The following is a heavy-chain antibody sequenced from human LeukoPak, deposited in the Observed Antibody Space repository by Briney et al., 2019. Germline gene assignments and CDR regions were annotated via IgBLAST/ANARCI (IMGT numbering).Heavy chain of an antibody. J-gene: IGHJ5*02. V-gene: IGHV3-21*01. D-gene: IGHD1-7*01. CDR1: EFTFSSYS. CDR3: ARDRITGTPGWFDP. Sequence: GGSLRLSCAASEFTFSSYSMNWVRQAPGKGLEWVSSISSSSSYIYYADSVKGRFTISRDNAKNSLYLQMNSLRAEDTAVYYCARDRITGTPGWFDPWGQGTLVTVSS. CDR2: ISSSSSYI.